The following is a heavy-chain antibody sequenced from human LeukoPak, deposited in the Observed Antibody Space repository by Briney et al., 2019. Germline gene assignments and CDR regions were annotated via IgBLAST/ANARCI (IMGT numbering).Heavy chain of an antibody. Sequence: GASVKVSCKASGYTFTSYGISWVRQAPGQGLEWMGWISAYNGNTNYAQKLQGRVTMTTDTSTSTAYMELRSLRSDDTAVYYCARVNYYGSGSYYTHYYYYGMDVWGHGTTVTVSS. CDR2: ISAYNGNT. CDR1: GYTFTSYG. V-gene: IGHV1-18*01. D-gene: IGHD3-10*01. J-gene: IGHJ6*02. CDR3: ARVNYYGSGSYYTHYYYYGMDV.